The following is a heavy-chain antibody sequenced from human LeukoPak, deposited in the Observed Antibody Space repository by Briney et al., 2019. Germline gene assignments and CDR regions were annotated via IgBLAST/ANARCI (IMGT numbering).Heavy chain of an antibody. V-gene: IGHV1-8*03. CDR1: GYSFTNYD. CDR3: ARDGRVSRSSGFDP. D-gene: IGHD3-10*01. CDR2: MNPKSGDT. J-gene: IGHJ5*02. Sequence: ASVKASCKASGYSFTNYDINWVRQATGQGLEWMGWMNPKSGDTGYSQKFQGRVFITRDTSINTAYMELSSLGSDDTAVYYCARDGRVSRSSGFDPWGKGT.